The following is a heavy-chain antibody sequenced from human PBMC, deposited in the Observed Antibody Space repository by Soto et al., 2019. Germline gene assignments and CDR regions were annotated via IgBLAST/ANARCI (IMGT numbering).Heavy chain of an antibody. CDR3: ARETPSFDS. CDR2: IRTIGSAI. J-gene: IGHJ4*02. Sequence: QLVESGGGLVQPGGSLRLSCAASGFTFSDYPMNWVRQAPGKGLEWVSSIRTIGSAIYFADSVRGRFTISRDNARNSLYLQMTSLRDEDTAVDYCARETPSFDSWGQGTLVTVSS. D-gene: IGHD2-15*01. CDR1: GFTFSDYP. V-gene: IGHV3-48*02.